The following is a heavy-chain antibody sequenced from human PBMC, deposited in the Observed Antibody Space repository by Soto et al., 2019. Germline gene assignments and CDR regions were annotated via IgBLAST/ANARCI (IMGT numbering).Heavy chain of an antibody. Sequence: SETLSLTCTVSGGSLTNYYWGWIRQPPGRGLEWIGYIYYSGNSNYNPSLKSRVTISGDTSKNQFSLRLSSVTAADTAAYYCARSAYGSGGRWFDPWGQGTLVTVSS. CDR2: IYYSGNS. V-gene: IGHV4-59*01. D-gene: IGHD3-10*01. J-gene: IGHJ5*02. CDR1: GGSLTNYY. CDR3: ARSAYGSGGRWFDP.